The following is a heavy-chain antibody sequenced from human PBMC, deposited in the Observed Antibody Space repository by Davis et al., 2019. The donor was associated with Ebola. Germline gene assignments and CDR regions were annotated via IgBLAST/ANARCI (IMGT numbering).Heavy chain of an antibody. V-gene: IGHV1-2*06. Sequence: ASVKVSCKASGYTFTDYNIHWMRQAPGQGLEWLGRVILKSGATNYAQKFQGRVTVTRDTSISTAYMELNRLTSDDTAVYYCARGNRFGHDYWGQGTLVTVSS. J-gene: IGHJ4*02. D-gene: IGHD3-16*01. CDR1: GYTFTDYN. CDR2: VILKSGAT. CDR3: ARGNRFGHDY.